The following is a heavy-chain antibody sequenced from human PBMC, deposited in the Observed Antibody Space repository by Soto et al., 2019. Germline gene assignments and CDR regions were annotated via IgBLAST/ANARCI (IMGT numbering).Heavy chain of an antibody. D-gene: IGHD2-15*01. Sequence: QVQLVQSGAEVKKPGSSVKVSCKASGGTFSSYAISWVRQAPGQGLEWMGGIIPIFGTANYAQKFQGRVTLTADESTSTAYRELSSLRSEDTAVYYCARVAVVAASSAYYYGMDVWGQGTTVTVSS. CDR1: GGTFSSYA. J-gene: IGHJ6*02. V-gene: IGHV1-69*12. CDR2: IIPIFGTA. CDR3: ARVAVVAASSAYYYGMDV.